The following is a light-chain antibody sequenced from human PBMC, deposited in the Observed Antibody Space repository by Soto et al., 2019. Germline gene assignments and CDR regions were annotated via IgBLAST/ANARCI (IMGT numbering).Light chain of an antibody. V-gene: IGKV3-11*01. CDR1: QSVSNY. CDR3: HQRSSWPLT. Sequence: IVMTHSRATLSLSPEERATLSCRASQSVSNYLAWYQQKPGQAPRLLIYDASNRATGIPARFGGSGSGTDFTLTISNLEPEDFAVYYCHQRSSWPLTLGGGIKVE. J-gene: IGKJ4*01. CDR2: DAS.